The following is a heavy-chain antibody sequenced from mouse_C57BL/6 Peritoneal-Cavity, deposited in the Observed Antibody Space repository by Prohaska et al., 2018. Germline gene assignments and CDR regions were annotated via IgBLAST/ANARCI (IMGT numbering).Heavy chain of an antibody. D-gene: IGHD1-1*01. J-gene: IGHJ2*01. CDR2: DGDT. V-gene: IGHV1-80*01. CDR3: EKGGYYYPYYFDY. Sequence: DGDTNYNGKFKGKATLTADKSSSTAYMQLSSLTYEDSAVYFCEKGGYYYPYYFDYWGQDTTLTVSS.